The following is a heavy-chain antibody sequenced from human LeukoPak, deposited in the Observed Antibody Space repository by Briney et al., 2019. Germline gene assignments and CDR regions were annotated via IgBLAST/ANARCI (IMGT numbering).Heavy chain of an antibody. V-gene: IGHV4-59*01. CDR2: IFYSGST. D-gene: IGHD5-24*01. CDR3: ARDRSRDGYKGDRFDI. CDR1: GASINNYY. Sequence: PSETLSLTCTVSGASINNYYWNWIRQPPGKGLEWIGYIFYSGSTNYIPSLKSRVTISVDTSKNQFSLKLSSVTAADTAVYYCARDRSRDGYKGDRFDIWGQGTMVTVSS. J-gene: IGHJ3*02.